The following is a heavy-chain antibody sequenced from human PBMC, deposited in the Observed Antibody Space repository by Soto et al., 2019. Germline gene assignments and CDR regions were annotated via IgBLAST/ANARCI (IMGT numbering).Heavy chain of an antibody. CDR2: IIPIFGTA. CDR3: ARVAVCSGGSCYPWDYHYYYGMDV. J-gene: IGHJ6*02. D-gene: IGHD2-15*01. CDR1: GGTFSSYA. V-gene: IGHV1-69*13. Sequence: SVKVSCKASGGTFSSYAISWVRQAPGQGLEWMGGIIPIFGTANYAQKVQGRGTITSDESTSTAYMELSSLRSEDTAVYYCARVAVCSGGSCYPWDYHYYYGMDVWGQGTTVTVSS.